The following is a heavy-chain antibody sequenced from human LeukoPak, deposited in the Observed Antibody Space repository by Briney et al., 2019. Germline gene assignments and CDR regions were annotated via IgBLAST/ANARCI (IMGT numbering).Heavy chain of an antibody. CDR1: GGSISSSNYY. J-gene: IGHJ6*03. CDR2: IYYSGST. Sequence: SETLSLTCTVSGGSISSSNYYWGWIRQPPGKGLEWIGSIYYSGSTYYNPSLKSRVTISVDTSKNQFSLKLSSVTAADTAVYYCARRRGADYMDVWGKGTTVTISS. V-gene: IGHV4-39*01. CDR3: ARRRGADYMDV.